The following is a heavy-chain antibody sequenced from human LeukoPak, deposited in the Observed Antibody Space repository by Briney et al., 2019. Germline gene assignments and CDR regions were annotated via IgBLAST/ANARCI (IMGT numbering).Heavy chain of an antibody. V-gene: IGHV3-7*01. CDR1: GFSFRDFW. J-gene: IGHJ4*02. CDR2: INQGGSVK. D-gene: IGHD5-18*01. CDR3: ARDNVDTAMGYYFDY. Sequence: GGSLRLSCAASGFSFRDFWMTWVRQAPGKGLEWVANINQGGSVKYYVGSVKGRFTISRDDAKSSLYVQMNSLRDEDTAVYYCARDNVDTAMGYYFDYWGQGTLVTVSS.